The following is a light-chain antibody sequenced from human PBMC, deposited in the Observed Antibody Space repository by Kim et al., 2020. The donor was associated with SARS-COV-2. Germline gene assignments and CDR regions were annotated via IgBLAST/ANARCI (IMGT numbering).Light chain of an antibody. V-gene: IGKV1-6*01. Sequence: SAFVGDRVTITCRASQDIRNDLGWYQQKPGKAPKLLIYAASTLQSGVPSRLSGSGSATDFTLTISSLQAEDFATYYCLQNYNYPHTFGQGTKLEI. CDR1: QDIRND. CDR2: AAS. J-gene: IGKJ2*01. CDR3: LQNYNYPHT.